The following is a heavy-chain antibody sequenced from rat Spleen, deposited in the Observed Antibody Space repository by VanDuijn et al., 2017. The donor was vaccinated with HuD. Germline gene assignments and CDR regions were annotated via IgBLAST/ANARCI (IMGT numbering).Heavy chain of an antibody. Sequence: EVQLVESGGGLVQPGRSLKLSCAASGFTFNNYWMTWIRQAPGKGLEWVAIISYDGYITYYRDSVKGRFTISRDNAKSTLYRQMDSLRSEDTATYYCTRDSSFYYFDYWGQGVMVTVSS. CDR1: GFTFNNYW. CDR3: TRDSSFYYFDY. J-gene: IGHJ2*01. CDR2: ISYDGYIT. D-gene: IGHD1-2*01. V-gene: IGHV5-29*01.